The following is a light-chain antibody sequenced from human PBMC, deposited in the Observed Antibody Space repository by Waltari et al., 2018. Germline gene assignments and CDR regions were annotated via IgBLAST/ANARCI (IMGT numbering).Light chain of an antibody. CDR1: QSVLYRSNTKNY. CDR3: QQHYSNPLT. CDR2: WAS. V-gene: IGKV4-1*01. J-gene: IGKJ4*01. Sequence: DIVMTQSPDSLAVSLGERATINCKSSQSVLYRSNTKNYLTWYQQKPGQPPKLLIYWASTRESGIPDRFSGSGSGTDFTLTITSLQAEDVAVYYCQQHYSNPLTFGGGTKVEIK.